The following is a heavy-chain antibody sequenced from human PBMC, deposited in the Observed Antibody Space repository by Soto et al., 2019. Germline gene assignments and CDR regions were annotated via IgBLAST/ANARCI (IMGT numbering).Heavy chain of an antibody. V-gene: IGHV3-66*01. Sequence: PGGSLRLSCAASGFTVSSNYMSWVRQAPGKGLEWVSVIYSGGSTYYADSVKGRFTISRDNSKNTLYLQMNSLRAEDTAVYYCARISGCDNNNWFDPWGQGTLVTVSS. D-gene: IGHD5-12*01. CDR3: ARISGCDNNNWFDP. CDR2: IYSGGST. CDR1: GFTVSSNY. J-gene: IGHJ5*02.